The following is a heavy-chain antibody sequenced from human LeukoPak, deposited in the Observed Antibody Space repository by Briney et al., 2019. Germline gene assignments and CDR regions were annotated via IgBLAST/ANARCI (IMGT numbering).Heavy chain of an antibody. CDR2: INNFGSSI. CDR1: GFTFSNYW. D-gene: IGHD2-2*01. Sequence: GGSLRLSCVASGFTFSNYWMHRVRQVPGKGLVWVSRINNFGSSISYADSVKGRFTISRDNGKNTLYLQMSNLRAEDTAVYYCARAESTADTGYQLDYWGHGTLVTVFS. CDR3: ARAESTADTGYQLDY. V-gene: IGHV3-74*01. J-gene: IGHJ4*01.